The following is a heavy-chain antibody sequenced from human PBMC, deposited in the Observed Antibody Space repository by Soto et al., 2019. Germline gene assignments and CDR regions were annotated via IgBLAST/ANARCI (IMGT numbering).Heavy chain of an antibody. D-gene: IGHD2-21*01. V-gene: IGHV1-18*01. Sequence: GASLKVSCKASGYTFTSDGISWVRQAPGQGLEWMGWISAYNGNTNYAQKLQGRVTMTTDTSTSTAYKELRSLRSDDTGVYYCARVYCGGACYPVPNHDNWFDPWGQGTQVNVSS. CDR3: ARVYCGGACYPVPNHDNWFDP. CDR2: ISAYNGNT. J-gene: IGHJ5*02. CDR1: GYTFTSDG.